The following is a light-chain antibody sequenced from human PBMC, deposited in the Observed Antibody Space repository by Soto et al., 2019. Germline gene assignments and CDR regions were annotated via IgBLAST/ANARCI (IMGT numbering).Light chain of an antibody. CDR2: DAY. Sequence: DIVLTQSPATLSSSPGERATLSCRASQSVSSYLAWYQQNPGQAPRLLIYDAYNRATGIPARFSGSGSATDFTLTISSLAPEYFASYYCEQRNILPLTFGQGPGMDIK. J-gene: IGKJ5*01. V-gene: IGKV3-11*01. CDR3: EQRNILPLT. CDR1: QSVSSY.